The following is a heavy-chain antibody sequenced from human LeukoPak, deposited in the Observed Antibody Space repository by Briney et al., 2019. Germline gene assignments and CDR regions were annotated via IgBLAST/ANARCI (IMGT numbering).Heavy chain of an antibody. V-gene: IGHV3-11*01. Sequence: GGSLRLSCAASGVSVSDYYISWVRQAPGKGQEWISDVGGSDNFISYSDSVKGRFTISRDYANNSLYLQMNSLRVDDTAVYYCARETVAGTFDYWGQGTLLTVSS. CDR1: GVSVSDYY. CDR3: ARETVAGTFDY. D-gene: IGHD6-19*01. J-gene: IGHJ4*02. CDR2: VGGSDNFI.